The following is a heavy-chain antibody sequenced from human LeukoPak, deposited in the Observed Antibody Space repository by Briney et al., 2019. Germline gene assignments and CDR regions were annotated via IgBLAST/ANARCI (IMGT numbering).Heavy chain of an antibody. CDR2: IIPIFGTA. D-gene: IGHD5-18*01. J-gene: IGHJ4*02. Sequence: ASVKVSCKASGYIFTNYGLTWVRQAPGQGLEWMGGIIPIFGTANYAQKFQGRVTITTDESTSTAYMELSSLRSEDTAVYYCARVANTATGPGGFDYWGQGTLVTVSS. CDR1: GYIFTNYG. CDR3: ARVANTATGPGGFDY. V-gene: IGHV1-69*05.